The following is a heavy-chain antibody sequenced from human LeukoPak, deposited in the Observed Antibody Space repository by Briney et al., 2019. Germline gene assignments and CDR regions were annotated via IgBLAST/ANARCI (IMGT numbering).Heavy chain of an antibody. J-gene: IGHJ6*03. CDR2: ISAYNGNT. D-gene: IGHD3-10*01. Sequence: GASVKVSCKASGGTFSSYAISWVRQAPGQGLEWMGWISAYNGNTNYAQKLQGRVTMTTDTSTSTAYMELRSLRSDDTAVYYCARDLRLWFGESDLWGYYYMDVWGKGTTVTISS. CDR3: ARDLRLWFGESDLWGYYYMDV. V-gene: IGHV1-18*01. CDR1: GGTFSSYA.